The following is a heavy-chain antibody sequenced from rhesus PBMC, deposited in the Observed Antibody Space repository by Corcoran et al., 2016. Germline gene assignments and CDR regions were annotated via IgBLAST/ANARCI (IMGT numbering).Heavy chain of an antibody. CDR1: GGSIDGSYY. D-gene: IGHD2-15*01. CDR2: IEGRSMTT. CDR3: ASPLRIYNIWGGTFDC. Sequence: QVKLQQWGEGLVKPSETLSLPCAVFGGSIDGSYYWTWIRPSPGKGLEWIGYIEGRSMTTNYNPSLKNRALISKDTSQNQFSLKLTSVTAADTAIYYCASPLRIYNIWGGTFDCWGQGVLVTVSS. V-gene: IGHV4-73*01. J-gene: IGHJ4*01.